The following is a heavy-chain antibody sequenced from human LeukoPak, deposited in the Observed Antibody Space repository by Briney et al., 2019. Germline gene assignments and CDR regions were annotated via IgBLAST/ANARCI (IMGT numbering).Heavy chain of an antibody. CDR3: ARRGRIKDKPDYYYYGMDV. CDR2: IYYSGST. CDR1: GGSISSYY. D-gene: IGHD3-16*01. Sequence: SETLSLTCTVSGGSISSYYWSWIRQPPGKGLEWIGYIYYSGSTNYNPSLKSRVTISVDTSKNQFSLKLSSVTAADTAVYYCARRGRIKDKPDYYYYGMDVWGQGTTVTVSS. J-gene: IGHJ6*02. V-gene: IGHV4-59*08.